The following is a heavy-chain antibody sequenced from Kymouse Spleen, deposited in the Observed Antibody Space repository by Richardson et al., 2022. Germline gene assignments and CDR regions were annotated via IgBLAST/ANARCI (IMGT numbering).Heavy chain of an antibody. CDR3: ARDRRFLEWPYYYGMDV. J-gene: IGHJ6*02. D-gene: IGHD3-3*01. CDR1: GFTFSSYG. V-gene: IGHV3-33*01. CDR2: IWYDGSNK. Sequence: QVQLVESGGGVVQPGRSLRLSCAASGFTFSSYGMHWVRQAPGKGLEWVAVIWYDGSNKYYADSVKGRFTISRDNSKNTLYLQMNSLRAEDTAVYYCARDRRFLEWPYYYGMDVWGQGTTVTVSS.